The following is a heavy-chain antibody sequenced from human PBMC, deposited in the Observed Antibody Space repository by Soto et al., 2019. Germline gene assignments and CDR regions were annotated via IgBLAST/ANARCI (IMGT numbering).Heavy chain of an antibody. J-gene: IGHJ5*02. CDR2: INHSGST. Sequence: QVQLEQWGAGLLKPSETLSLTCAVYGGSFSGYYWSWIRQPPGKGLEWIGEINHSGSTNYNPSLKSRVTISVDTSKNQFSLKLSSVTAADTAVYYCARGGRGWFDPWGQGTLVTVSS. CDR3: ARGGRGWFDP. V-gene: IGHV4-34*01. CDR1: GGSFSGYY.